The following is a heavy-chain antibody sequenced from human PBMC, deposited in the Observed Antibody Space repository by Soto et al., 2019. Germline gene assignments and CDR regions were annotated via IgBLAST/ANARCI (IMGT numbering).Heavy chain of an antibody. V-gene: IGHV3-33*01. Sequence: ESGGGVVQPGRSLRLSCAASGFTFSSYGMHWVRQAPGKGLEWVAVIWYDGSNKYYADSVKGRFTISRDNSKNTLYLQMNSLRAEDTAVYYCAREGGVLTYFDYWGQGTLVTVSS. J-gene: IGHJ4*02. CDR1: GFTFSSYG. CDR3: AREGGVLTYFDY. CDR2: IWYDGSNK. D-gene: IGHD6-25*01.